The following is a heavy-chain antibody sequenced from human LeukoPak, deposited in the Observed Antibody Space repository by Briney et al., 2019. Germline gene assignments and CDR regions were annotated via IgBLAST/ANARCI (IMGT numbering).Heavy chain of an antibody. CDR1: GGTFSSYA. D-gene: IGHD2-2*01. J-gene: IGHJ4*02. CDR2: IIPIFGTA. Sequence: SVKVSCKASGGTFSSYAISWVRQAPGQGLEWMGGIIPIFGTANYAQKFQGRVTITADESTSTAYMELSSLRAEDTAVYYCTRRRGNQQPIDYWGQGTLVTVSS. V-gene: IGHV1-69*13. CDR3: TRRRGNQQPIDY.